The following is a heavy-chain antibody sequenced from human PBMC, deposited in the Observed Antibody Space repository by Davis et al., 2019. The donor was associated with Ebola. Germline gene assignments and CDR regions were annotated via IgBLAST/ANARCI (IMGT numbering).Heavy chain of an antibody. D-gene: IGHD6-13*01. V-gene: IGHV3-21*04. J-gene: IGHJ6*02. CDR2: ISSSSSYI. CDR1: GFTFSSYS. CDR3: AKEVVAAAGLYYYGMDV. Sequence: GGSLRLSCAASGFTFSSYSMNWVRQAPGKGLEWVSSISSSSSYIYYADSVKGRFTISRDNAKNSLYLQMNSLRAEDTALYYCAKEVVAAAGLYYYGMDVWGQGTTVTVSS.